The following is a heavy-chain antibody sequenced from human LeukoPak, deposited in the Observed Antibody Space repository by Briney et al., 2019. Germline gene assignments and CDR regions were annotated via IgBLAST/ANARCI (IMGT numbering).Heavy chain of an antibody. CDR1: GFTLSSYE. CDR3: AKDRPRDYYGSGSWYYFDY. D-gene: IGHD3-10*01. CDR2: IDYSGGSS. Sequence: PGGSLRLSCTVSGFTLSSYEMSWIRQAPGKGLEWVSSIDYSGGSSYYADSVKGRFTISRDDSKNTLYLQLNSLRAEDTAVYYCAKDRPRDYYGSGSWYYFDYWGQGTLVTVSS. V-gene: IGHV3-23*01. J-gene: IGHJ4*02.